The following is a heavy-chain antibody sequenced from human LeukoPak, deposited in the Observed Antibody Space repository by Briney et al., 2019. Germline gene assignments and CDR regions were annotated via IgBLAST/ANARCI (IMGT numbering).Heavy chain of an antibody. Sequence: GGSLRLSCAASGFTFSSYSRNWVRQAPGKGLEWVSSISSSSSYIYYADSVKGRFTISRDNAKNSLYLQMNSLRAEDTAVYYCARDEIPNYYGSGSYYKGYGYWGQGTLVTVSS. CDR2: ISSSSSYI. J-gene: IGHJ4*02. V-gene: IGHV3-21*01. CDR3: ARDEIPNYYGSGSYYKGYGY. CDR1: GFTFSSYS. D-gene: IGHD3-10*01.